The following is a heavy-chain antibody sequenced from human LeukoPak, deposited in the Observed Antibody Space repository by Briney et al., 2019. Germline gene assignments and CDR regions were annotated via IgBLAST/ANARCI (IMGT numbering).Heavy chain of an antibody. D-gene: IGHD2-2*01. CDR3: ARGIGYCSSTSCWSYYYGMDV. CDR2: ISSNGGST. CDR1: GFTFSSYA. V-gene: IGHV3-64*01. Sequence: GGSLRLSCAASGFTFSSYAMHWVRQAPGKGLEYGSAISSNGGSTYYANSVKGRFTISRDNSKNTLYLQMGSLRAEDMAVYYCARGIGYCSSTSCWSYYYGMDVWGQGTTVTVSS. J-gene: IGHJ6*02.